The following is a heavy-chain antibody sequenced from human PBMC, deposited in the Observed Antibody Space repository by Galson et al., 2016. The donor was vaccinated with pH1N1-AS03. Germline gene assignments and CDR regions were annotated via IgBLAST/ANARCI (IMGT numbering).Heavy chain of an antibody. Sequence: LSLTCTVSDGSVSSNVYYWSWIRQAAGKGLEWIGYISSTGNTIYKSSLKSRVAISIDTSKSQSSLNLASVTAADTAVYYCARVVVEWLVNQEVHGFDSWGQGTLSPSPQ. CDR2: ISSTGNT. CDR3: ARVVVEWLVNQEVHGFDS. J-gene: IGHJ4*02. D-gene: IGHD6-19*01. V-gene: IGHV4-61*09. CDR1: DGSVSSNVYY.